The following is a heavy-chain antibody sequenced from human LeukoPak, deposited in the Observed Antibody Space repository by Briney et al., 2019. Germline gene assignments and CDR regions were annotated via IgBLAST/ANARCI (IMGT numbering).Heavy chain of an antibody. Sequence: GASLKISCKGSGYSFSSYWIGWVRQMPGKGLEWMGIIYSGDSDTRYSPSFQGQVTISADKSIRTAYLQWSSLKAWDTAMYYCARLGILTGYLFDYWGQGTLVTVSS. J-gene: IGHJ4*02. CDR2: IYSGDSDT. V-gene: IGHV5-51*01. D-gene: IGHD3-9*01. CDR1: GYSFSSYW. CDR3: ARLGILTGYLFDY.